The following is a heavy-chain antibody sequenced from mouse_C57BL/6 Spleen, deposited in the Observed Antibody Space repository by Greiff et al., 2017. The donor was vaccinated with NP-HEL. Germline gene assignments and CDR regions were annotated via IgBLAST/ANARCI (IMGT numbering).Heavy chain of an antibody. CDR1: GFNIKDYY. Sequence: VQLQQSGAELVRPGASVKLSCTASGFNIKDYYMHWVKQRPEQGLEWIGRIDPEDGDTEYAPKFQGKATMTADTSSNTAYLQLSSLTSEDTAVYYCTLITTVVPFAYWGQGTLVTVSA. V-gene: IGHV14-1*01. CDR3: TLITTVVPFAY. D-gene: IGHD1-1*01. J-gene: IGHJ3*01. CDR2: IDPEDGDT.